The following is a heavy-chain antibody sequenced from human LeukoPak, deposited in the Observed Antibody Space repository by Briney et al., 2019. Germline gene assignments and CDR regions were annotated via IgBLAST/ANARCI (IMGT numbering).Heavy chain of an antibody. CDR2: IYPGDSDT. J-gene: IGHJ4*02. Sequence: ASVKVSCKASGGTFSSYAISWVRQMPGKGLEWMGIIYPGDSDTRYSPSFQGQVTISADKSISTAYLQWSSLKASDTAMYYCARSTYSSGWYSWSYWGQGTLVTVSS. CDR3: ARSTYSSGWYSWSY. CDR1: GGTFSSYA. D-gene: IGHD6-19*01. V-gene: IGHV5-51*01.